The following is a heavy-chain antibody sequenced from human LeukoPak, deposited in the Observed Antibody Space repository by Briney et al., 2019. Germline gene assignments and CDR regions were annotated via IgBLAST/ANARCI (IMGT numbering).Heavy chain of an antibody. V-gene: IGHV3-30*18. CDR1: GFTFSSYS. D-gene: IGHD2-21*02. CDR2: ISYDGSNK. CDR3: AKDLTRNWFDP. J-gene: IGHJ5*02. Sequence: PGGSLRLSCAASGFTFSSYSMNWVRQAPGKGLEWVAVISYDGSNKYYADSVKGRFTISRDNSKNTLYLQMNSLRAEDTAVYYCAKDLTRNWFDPWGQGTLVTVSS.